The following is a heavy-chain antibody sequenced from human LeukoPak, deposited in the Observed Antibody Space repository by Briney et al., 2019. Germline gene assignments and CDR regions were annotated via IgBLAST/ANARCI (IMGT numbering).Heavy chain of an antibody. CDR1: GFTFDDYG. Sequence: GGSLRLSCAASGFTFDDYGMSWARQAPGKGLEWVSGINWNGGSTGYADSVKGRFTISRDNAKNSLYLQMNSLRAEDTASYYCARASSSSSDYFDYWGQGTLVTVSS. CDR2: INWNGGST. J-gene: IGHJ4*02. V-gene: IGHV3-20*04. D-gene: IGHD6-6*01. CDR3: ARASSSSSDYFDY.